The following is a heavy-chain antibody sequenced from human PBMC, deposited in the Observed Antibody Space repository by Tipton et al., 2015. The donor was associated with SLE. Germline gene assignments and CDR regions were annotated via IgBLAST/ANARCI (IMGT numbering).Heavy chain of an antibody. CDR3: ARSAGYGSNWAHFDY. V-gene: IGHV4-61*09. Sequence: TLSLTCTVSGGSISSGSYYWSWIRQPAGKGLEWIGHIYASGSTNYNPSLKSRVAMSVDTSMNQFSLKLSSVTAADTAVYYCARSAGYGSNWAHFDYWGQGTLVTVSS. CDR1: GGSISSGSYY. CDR2: IYASGST. D-gene: IGHD6-13*01. J-gene: IGHJ4*02.